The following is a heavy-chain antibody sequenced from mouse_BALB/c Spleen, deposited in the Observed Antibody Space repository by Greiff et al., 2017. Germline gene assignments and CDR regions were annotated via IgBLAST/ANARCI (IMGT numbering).Heavy chain of an antibody. V-gene: IGHV5-9-4*01. CDR2: ISSGGSYT. CDR1: GFTFSSYA. J-gene: IGHJ4*01. Sequence: EVKVVESGGGLVKPGGSLKLSCAASGFTFSSYAMSWVRQSPEKRLEWVAEISSGGSYTYYPDTVTGRFTISRDNAKNTLYLEMSSLRSEDTAMYYCARGGKGPHYYAMDYWGQGTSVTVSS. D-gene: IGHD1-1*01. CDR3: ARGGKGPHYYAMDY.